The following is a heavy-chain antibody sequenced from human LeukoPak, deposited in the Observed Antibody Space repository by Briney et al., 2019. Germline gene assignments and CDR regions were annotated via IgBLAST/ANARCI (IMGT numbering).Heavy chain of an antibody. J-gene: IGHJ4*02. CDR1: GGSIGSYY. D-gene: IGHD6-19*01. CDR2: IHYSGST. CDR3: ARDGVAGGFDY. V-gene: IGHV4-59*01. Sequence: SETLSLTCTVSGGSIGSYYWNWIRQPPGKGLEWIGYIHYSGSTNHNASLKSRVTISVDTSKNQFSLKLSSVTAADTAVYYCARDGVAGGFDYWGQGTPVTVSS.